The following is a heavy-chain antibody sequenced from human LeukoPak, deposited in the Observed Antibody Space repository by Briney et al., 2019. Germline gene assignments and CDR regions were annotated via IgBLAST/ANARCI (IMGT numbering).Heavy chain of an antibody. D-gene: IGHD3-10*01. J-gene: IGHJ6*02. CDR3: AQGGVSGSYLPYYYYYYGMDV. CDR1: GGTFSSYA. V-gene: IGHV1-69*04. Sequence: EASVKVSCKASGGTFSSYAISWVRQAPGQGLEWMGRIIPILGIANYAQKFQGRVTITADKSTSTAYMELSSLRSEDTAVYYCAQGGVSGSYLPYYYYYYGMDVWGQGTTVTVSS. CDR2: IIPILGIA.